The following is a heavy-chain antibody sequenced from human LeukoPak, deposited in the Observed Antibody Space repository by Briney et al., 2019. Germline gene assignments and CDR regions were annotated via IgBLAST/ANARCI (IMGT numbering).Heavy chain of an antibody. V-gene: IGHV3-74*01. CDR2: INNDGSST. D-gene: IGHD2-15*01. Sequence: RGGSLRLSCAASGFNFSMYWMHWVRQAPGKGMVWGSRINNDGSSTNYADSVKGRFTISRDNAKNTLYLQMNSLRVEDTAVYYCARAYCSGGSCPYWYFDLWGRGPLVTVSS. CDR1: GFNFSMYW. J-gene: IGHJ2*01. CDR3: ARAYCSGGSCPYWYFDL.